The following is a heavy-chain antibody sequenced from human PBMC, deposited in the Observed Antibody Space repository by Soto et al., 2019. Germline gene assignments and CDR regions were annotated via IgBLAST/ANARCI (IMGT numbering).Heavy chain of an antibody. CDR1: GYSFTSYW. CDR3: ARLGDIVVVPAAITRYCGGACYPRH. V-gene: IGHV5-51*01. CDR2: IYPGDSDT. D-gene: IGHD2-2*02. J-gene: IGHJ4*02. Sequence: PGESLKISCKGSGYSFTSYWIGWVRQMPGKGLEWMGIIYPGDSDTRYSPSFQGQVTISADKSISTAYLQWSSLKASDTAMYYCARLGDIVVVPAAITRYCGGACYPRHWGQGTLVTVSS.